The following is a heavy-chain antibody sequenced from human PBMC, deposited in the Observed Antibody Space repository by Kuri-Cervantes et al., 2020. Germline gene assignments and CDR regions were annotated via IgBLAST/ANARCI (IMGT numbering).Heavy chain of an antibody. CDR2: ISSSSSTI. CDR3: AGVMYYYGMDV. V-gene: IGHV3-48*01. Sequence: GGSLRLSCAASGFTFSSYDMHWVRQAPGKGLEWVSYISSSSSTIYYADSVKGRFTISRDNSKNTLYLQMNSLRAEDTAVYYCAGVMYYYGMDVWGQGTTVTVSS. D-gene: IGHD3-16*01. J-gene: IGHJ6*02. CDR1: GFTFSSYD.